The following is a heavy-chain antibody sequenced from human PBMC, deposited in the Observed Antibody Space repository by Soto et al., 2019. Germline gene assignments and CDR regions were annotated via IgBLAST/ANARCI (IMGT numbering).Heavy chain of an antibody. J-gene: IGHJ6*02. CDR2: SIPILGIA. CDR1: GGTFSSYT. CDR3: ARQGQQLVRRSYYGMDV. D-gene: IGHD6-13*01. Sequence: QVQLVQSGAEVKKPGSSVKVSCKASGGTFSSYTISWVRQAPGQGLEWMGRSIPILGIANYAQKFQGRVTITANKSTRTAYMELRSLRSDDTAVYSCARQGQQLVRRSYYGMDVWGQGTTVTVSS. V-gene: IGHV1-69*02.